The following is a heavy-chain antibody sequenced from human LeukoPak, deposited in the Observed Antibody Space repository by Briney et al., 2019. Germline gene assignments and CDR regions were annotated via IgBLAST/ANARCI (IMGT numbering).Heavy chain of an antibody. D-gene: IGHD6-13*01. CDR3: ARDEAAAGFFDY. Sequence: SETLSLTCTVSGGSISSSTFYWGWIRQPPGKGLEWIGTIYYSGSTFYNPSLKSRVTVSVDTSKNQFSLKLSSVTAADTAVYYCARDEAAAGFFDYWGQGTLVTASS. V-gene: IGHV4-39*07. J-gene: IGHJ4*02. CDR2: IYYSGST. CDR1: GGSISSSTFY.